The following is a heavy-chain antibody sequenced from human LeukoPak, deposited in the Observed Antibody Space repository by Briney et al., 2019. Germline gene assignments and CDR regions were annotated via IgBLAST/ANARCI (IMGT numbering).Heavy chain of an antibody. J-gene: IGHJ6*02. CDR1: GFIYSIYA. Sequence: GGSLRLSCALSGFIYSIYAVICARQAPGKGVEWVSGISGSGDATLYADPVKGRFTISRDTTTNAMYMQMNSLRGDDMAVYYCAKYVTPPVTYYYGLDVWGQGTTVTVSS. D-gene: IGHD1-14*01. CDR2: ISGSGDAT. V-gene: IGHV3-23*01. CDR3: AKYVTPPVTYYYGLDV.